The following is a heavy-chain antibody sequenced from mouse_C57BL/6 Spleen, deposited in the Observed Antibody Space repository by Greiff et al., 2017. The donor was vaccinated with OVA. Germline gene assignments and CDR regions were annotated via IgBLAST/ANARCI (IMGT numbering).Heavy chain of an antibody. D-gene: IGHD2-14*01. CDR1: GFTFSDYG. Sequence: EVKLVESGGGLVKPGGSLKLSCAASGFTFSDYGMHWVRQAPEKGLEWVAYISSGSSTIYYADTVKGRFTISIDNAKNTLFLQMTSLRSEDTAMYYWAGRVRDWFAYWGQGTLVTVSA. CDR3: AGRVRDWFAY. CDR2: ISSGSSTI. V-gene: IGHV5-17*01. J-gene: IGHJ3*01.